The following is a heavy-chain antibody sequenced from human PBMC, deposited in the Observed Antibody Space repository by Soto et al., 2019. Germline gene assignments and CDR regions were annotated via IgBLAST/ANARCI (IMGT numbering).Heavy chain of an antibody. V-gene: IGHV3-23*01. CDR2: ISGSGGST. D-gene: IGHD2-15*01. J-gene: IGHJ5*02. Sequence: RGSLRLSCAASGFTFSSYAMSWVRQAPGKGLEWVSAISGSGGSTYYADSVKGRFTISRDNSKNTLYLQMNSLRAEDTAVYYCAKDPSPYCSGGSCSRALDPWGQGTLVTVSS. CDR1: GFTFSSYA. CDR3: AKDPSPYCSGGSCSRALDP.